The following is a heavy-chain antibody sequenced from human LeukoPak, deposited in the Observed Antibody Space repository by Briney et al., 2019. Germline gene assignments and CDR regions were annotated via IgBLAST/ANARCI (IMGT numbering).Heavy chain of an antibody. CDR2: VYSGGGT. CDR1: GFTVSSNY. Sequence: PGGSLRLSCAVSGFTVSSNYMSWVRQAPGKGLEWVSIVYSGGGTYYADSVKGRFIISRDNSKNTLYLQMNSLRAEDTAVYYCASSTISYVYDIWGQGTMVTVSS. D-gene: IGHD3-3*01. V-gene: IGHV3-66*01. CDR3: ASSTISYVYDI. J-gene: IGHJ3*02.